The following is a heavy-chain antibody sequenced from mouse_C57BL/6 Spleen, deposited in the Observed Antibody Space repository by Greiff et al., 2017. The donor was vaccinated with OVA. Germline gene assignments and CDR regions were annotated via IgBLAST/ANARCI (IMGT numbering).Heavy chain of an antibody. CDR3: ARKGDYGYAMDY. Sequence: QVQLQQSGPELVKPGASVKISCKASGYSFTDYYLNWVKQRPGQGLEWIGWIFPGSGSTYYNEKFKGKATLTVDKSSSTAYMLLSSLTSEDSAVYFCARKGDYGYAMDYWGQGTSVTVSS. J-gene: IGHJ4*01. V-gene: IGHV1-75*01. CDR2: IFPGSGST. D-gene: IGHD2-4*01. CDR1: GYSFTDYY.